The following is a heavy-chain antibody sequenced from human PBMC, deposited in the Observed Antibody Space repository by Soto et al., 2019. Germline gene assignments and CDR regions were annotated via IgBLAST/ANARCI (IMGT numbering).Heavy chain of an antibody. CDR3: ARGPSSSWGYGMDV. Sequence: SETLSLTCAVYGGSFSGYYWSWIRQPPGKGLEWIGEINHSGSTNYNPSLKSRVSISVDTSKNQFSLKLSSVTAADTAVYYCARGPSSSWGYGMDVWGQGTTVTVSS. CDR1: GGSFSGYY. CDR2: INHSGST. V-gene: IGHV4-34*01. D-gene: IGHD6-13*01. J-gene: IGHJ6*02.